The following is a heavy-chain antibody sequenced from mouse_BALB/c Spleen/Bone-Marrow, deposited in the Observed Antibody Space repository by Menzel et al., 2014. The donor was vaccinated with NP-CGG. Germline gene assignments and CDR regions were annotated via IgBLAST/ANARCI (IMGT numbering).Heavy chain of an antibody. D-gene: IGHD2-4*01. CDR2: ISYSGST. V-gene: IGHV3-2*02. CDR3: ARYDYDVGYFDY. CDR1: GYSITSDYA. J-gene: IGHJ2*01. Sequence: VQLQQSGPGLVKPSQSLSLTCTVTGYSITSDYAWDWIRQFPGNKLEWMGCISYSGSTSYNPSLKSRISITRDTSKNQFFLQLNSVTTEDTATYYCARYDYDVGYFDYWGQGTTLTVSS.